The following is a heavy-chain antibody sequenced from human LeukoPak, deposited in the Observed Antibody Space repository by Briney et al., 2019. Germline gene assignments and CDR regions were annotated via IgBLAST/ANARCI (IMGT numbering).Heavy chain of an antibody. CDR3: ANVPSVDTAMVTALDAFDI. Sequence: GGSLRLSCAASGLTFSSYAMSWVRQAPGKGLEWVSAISGSGGSTYYADSVKGRFTISRDNSKNTLYLQMNSLRAEDTAVYYCANVPSVDTAMVTALDAFDIWGQGTMVTVSS. V-gene: IGHV3-23*01. CDR2: ISGSGGST. D-gene: IGHD5-18*01. J-gene: IGHJ3*02. CDR1: GLTFSSYA.